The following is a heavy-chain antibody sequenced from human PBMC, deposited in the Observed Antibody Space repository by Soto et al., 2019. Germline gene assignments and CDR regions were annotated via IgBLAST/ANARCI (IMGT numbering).Heavy chain of an antibody. D-gene: IGHD4-17*01. CDR3: ARGGESVTEY. V-gene: IGHV1-3*01. J-gene: IGHJ4*02. CDR2: LDPNKGNT. Sequence: QVQLVQSGAEVRKPGASVKVSCKASGYNFIWYTIHWVRQAPGQRPEWMGSLDPNKGNTEYSQNFQGRVTFTRDTSANTIYLELSGLRPEDTAVYYCARGGESVTEYWGQGTLVTVSS. CDR1: GYNFIWYT.